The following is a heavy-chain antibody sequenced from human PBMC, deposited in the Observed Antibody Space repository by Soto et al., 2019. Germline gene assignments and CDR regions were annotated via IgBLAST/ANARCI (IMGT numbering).Heavy chain of an antibody. J-gene: IGHJ6*02. V-gene: IGHV1-18*01. CDR1: GYTFTSYG. Sequence: QVQLVQSGGEVKKPGASVKLSCTASGYTFTSYGISWVRQAPGQGLEWMGWISAYNGKTNYAQHVQGRVTMTTDTXXKTAYMDLRSLRSDDTAVYYCARGGDVNYYHGMDVWGQGTTVTVSS. CDR3: ARGGDVNYYHGMDV. CDR2: ISAYNGKT. D-gene: IGHD5-12*01.